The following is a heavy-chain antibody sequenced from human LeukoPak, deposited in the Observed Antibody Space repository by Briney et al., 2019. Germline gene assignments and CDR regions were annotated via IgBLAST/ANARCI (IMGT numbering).Heavy chain of an antibody. V-gene: IGHV4-34*01. CDR3: ARAILTAVLRTQPNWFDP. CDR2: IYYSGST. D-gene: IGHD4-17*01. CDR1: GGSFSGYY. J-gene: IGHJ5*02. Sequence: SETLSLTCAVYGGSFSGYYWSWIRQPPGKGLEWIGSIYYSGSTYYNPSLKSRVTISVDTSKNQFSLKLSSVTAADTAVYYCARAILTAVLRTQPNWFDPWGQGTLVTVSS.